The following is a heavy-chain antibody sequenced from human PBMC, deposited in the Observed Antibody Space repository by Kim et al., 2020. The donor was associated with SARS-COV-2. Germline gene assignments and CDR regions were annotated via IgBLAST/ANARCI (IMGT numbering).Heavy chain of an antibody. J-gene: IGHJ6*02. Sequence: SETLSLTCAVYGGSFSGYYWSWIRHSPGKGLEWIGEINHRGSTSQNPSLKSRVTISVDASKNQFSLNITSMTAADMGVYYCARPGQQWRNGLDVWGQGTTVTVSS. V-gene: IGHV4-34*01. D-gene: IGHD1-1*01. CDR2: INHRGST. CDR3: ARPGQQWRNGLDV. CDR1: GGSFSGYY.